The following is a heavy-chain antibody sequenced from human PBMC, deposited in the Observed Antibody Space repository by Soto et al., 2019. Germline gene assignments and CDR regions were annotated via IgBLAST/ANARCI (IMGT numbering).Heavy chain of an antibody. V-gene: IGHV1-69*13. J-gene: IGHJ6*02. Sequence: PSVKVSCKASGGTFSSYAISWVRQAPGQGLEWMGGIIPIFGTANYAQKFQGRVTITADESTSTAYMELSSLRSEDTAVYYCARDHNDFWSGYYYYYGMDVWSQGTRSPSP. CDR1: GGTFSSYA. D-gene: IGHD3-3*01. CDR3: ARDHNDFWSGYYYYYGMDV. CDR2: IIPIFGTA.